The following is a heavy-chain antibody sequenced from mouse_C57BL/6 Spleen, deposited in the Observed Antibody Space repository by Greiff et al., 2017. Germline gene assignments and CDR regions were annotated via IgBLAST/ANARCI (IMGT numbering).Heavy chain of an antibody. CDR3: ARHETTVVATDAMDY. CDR2: ISNGGGST. Sequence: QVVESGGGLVQPGGSLKLSCAASGFTFSDYYMYWVRQTPEKRLEWVAYISNGGGSTYYPDTVKGRFTISRDNAKNTLYLQMSRLKSEDTAMYYCARHETTVVATDAMDYWGQGTSVTVSS. D-gene: IGHD1-1*01. J-gene: IGHJ4*01. V-gene: IGHV5-12*01. CDR1: GFTFSDYY.